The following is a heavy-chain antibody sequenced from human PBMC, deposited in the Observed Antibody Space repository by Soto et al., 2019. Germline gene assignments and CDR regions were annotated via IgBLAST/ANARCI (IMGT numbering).Heavy chain of an antibody. J-gene: IGHJ3*02. D-gene: IGHD1-26*01. CDR3: ARPFGAIDAFDI. CDR1: GGSISSGGYY. V-gene: IGHV4-31*03. CDR2: IYYSGST. Sequence: PSETLSLTCTVSGGSISSGGYYWSWIRQHPGKGLEWIGYIYYSGSTYYNPSLKSRVTISVGTSKNQFSLKLSSVTAADTAVYYCARPFGAIDAFDIWGQGTMVTVSS.